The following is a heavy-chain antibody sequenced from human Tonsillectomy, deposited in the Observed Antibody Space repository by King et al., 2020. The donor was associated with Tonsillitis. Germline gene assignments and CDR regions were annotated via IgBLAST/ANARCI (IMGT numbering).Heavy chain of an antibody. Sequence: VQLVESGGGVVQPGRSLRLSCAASGFTFSSYGMHWVRQAPGKGLEWVAVIWYDGNNKYYADSVKGRFTISRDNSKNTVYLQMNSLRAEDTAVYYCARDGDPRYYDFWSGYALYWYFDFWGRGTLVTVSS. J-gene: IGHJ2*01. CDR2: IWYDGNNK. CDR3: ARDGDPRYYDFWSGYALYWYFDF. D-gene: IGHD3-3*01. CDR1: GFTFSSYG. V-gene: IGHV3-33*08.